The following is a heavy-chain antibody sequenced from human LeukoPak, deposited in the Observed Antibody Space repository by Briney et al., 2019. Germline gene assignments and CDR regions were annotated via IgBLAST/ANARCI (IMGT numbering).Heavy chain of an antibody. CDR1: GESISDYY. CDR2: IHHSKGT. CDR3: VRATAAGSGRAFDY. J-gene: IGHJ4*02. D-gene: IGHD3-10*01. Sequence: ASETLSLTCAVFGESISDYYWTWIRQFPGKGLEWIGEIHHSKGTNYNPSLKSRLTMSVDRSKNQFSLKLSSLTAADTAIYSCVRATAAGSGRAFDYWDQGSLVPVSS. V-gene: IGHV4-34*01.